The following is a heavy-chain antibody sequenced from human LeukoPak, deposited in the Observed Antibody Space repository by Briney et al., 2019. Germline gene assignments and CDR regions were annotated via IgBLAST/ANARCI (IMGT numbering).Heavy chain of an antibody. CDR2: ISSSGSAI. V-gene: IGHV3-11*01. CDR3: ARKKAAAGVFDY. J-gene: IGHJ4*02. Sequence: GGSLRLSCAASEFTFSDYSMNWIRQAPGKGLEWISHISSSGSAIYYADSVKGLFTISRDNAKNSLYLQLNSLRAEDTAVYYCARKKAAAGVFDYWGQGILVTVSS. D-gene: IGHD6-13*01. CDR1: EFTFSDYS.